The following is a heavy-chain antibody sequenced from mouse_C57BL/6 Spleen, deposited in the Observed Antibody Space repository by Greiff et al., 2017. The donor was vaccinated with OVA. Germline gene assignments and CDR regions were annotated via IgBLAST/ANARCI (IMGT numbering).Heavy chain of an antibody. V-gene: IGHV1-59*01. CDR2: IDPSDSYT. J-gene: IGHJ1*03. D-gene: IGHD2-4*01. Sequence: QVQLQQPGAELVRPGTSVKLSCKASGYTFTSYWMHWVKQRPGQGLEWIGVIDPSDSYTNYNQKFKGKATLTVDTSSSTAYMQLSSLTSEDSAVYYCARSGAMITTGYWCFDVWGTGTTVTVSS. CDR3: ARSGAMITTGYWCFDV. CDR1: GYTFTSYW.